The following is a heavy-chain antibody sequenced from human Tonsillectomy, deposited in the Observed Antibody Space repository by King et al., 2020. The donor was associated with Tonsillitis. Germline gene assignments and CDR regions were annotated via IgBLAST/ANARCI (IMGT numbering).Heavy chain of an antibody. V-gene: IGHV3-30*18. D-gene: IGHD6-19*01. CDR3: AKDLGSGWYFDY. J-gene: IGHJ4*02. CDR1: GLTFSSYG. CDR2: ISYDGSNK. Sequence: QLVQSGGGVVQPGRSLRLSCAASGLTFSSYGMHWVRQAPGKGLEWVAVISYDGSNKYYADSVKGRFTISRDNSKNTLYLQMNSLRAEDTAVYYCAKDLGSGWYFDYWGQGTLVTVSS.